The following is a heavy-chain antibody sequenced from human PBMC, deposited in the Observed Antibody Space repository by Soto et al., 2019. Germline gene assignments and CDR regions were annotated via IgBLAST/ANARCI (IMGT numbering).Heavy chain of an antibody. CDR2: IYYSGST. CDR3: ARAHDSSGYYSWFDP. D-gene: IGHD3-22*01. V-gene: IGHV4-59*01. J-gene: IGHJ5*02. CDR1: GGSISSYY. Sequence: SETLSLTCTVSGGSISSYYWSWIRQPPGKGLEWIGYIYYSGSTNYNPSLKSRVTISVDTSKNRFSLKLSSVTAADTAVYYCARAHDSSGYYSWFDPWGQGTLVTVSS.